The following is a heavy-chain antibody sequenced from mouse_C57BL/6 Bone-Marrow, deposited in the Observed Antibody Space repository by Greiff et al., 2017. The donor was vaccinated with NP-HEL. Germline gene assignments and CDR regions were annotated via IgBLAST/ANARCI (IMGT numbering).Heavy chain of an antibody. Sequence: DVMLVESGGGLVKPGGSPKLSCAASGFTFSSYAMSWVRQTPEKRLEWVATISDGGSYTYYPDNVKGRFTIARDNAKNNLYLQMSHLKSEDTAMYYCARDGTFYYGSSYGYFDVWGTGTTVTVSS. CDR3: ARDGTFYYGSSYGYFDV. CDR1: GFTFSSYA. D-gene: IGHD1-1*01. CDR2: ISDGGSYT. J-gene: IGHJ1*03. V-gene: IGHV5-4*01.